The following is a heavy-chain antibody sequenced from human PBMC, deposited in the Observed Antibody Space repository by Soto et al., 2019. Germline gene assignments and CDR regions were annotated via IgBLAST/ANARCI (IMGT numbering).Heavy chain of an antibody. CDR3: AIGPRMWLAGGGY. Sequence: SETLSLTCTVSGGSISSFYWSWIRQPAGKGLEWIGRIYSGGRNNYNPSLKSRVTMSVDTSKKQFSLKLNSVTAADTAVYYCAIGPRMWLAGGGYWGQGTQVTVSS. V-gene: IGHV4-4*07. CDR1: GGSISSFY. J-gene: IGHJ4*02. CDR2: IYSGGRN. D-gene: IGHD6-19*01.